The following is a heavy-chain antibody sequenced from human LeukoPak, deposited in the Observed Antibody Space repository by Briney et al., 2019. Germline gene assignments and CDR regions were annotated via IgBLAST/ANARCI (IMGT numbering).Heavy chain of an antibody. CDR1: GFTFSSHG. J-gene: IGHJ4*02. V-gene: IGHV3-33*01. CDR3: ARDRYQGSGSYSPYY. CDR2: SWFDGKNK. D-gene: IGHD3-10*01. Sequence: PGGSLRLSCVGSGFTFSSHGMHWVRQAPGKGLEWVAVSWFDGKNKYYADSVKGRFTISRDNSKNMLYLQMNSLRAEDTAAYYCARDRYQGSGSYSPYYWGQGTLVTVSS.